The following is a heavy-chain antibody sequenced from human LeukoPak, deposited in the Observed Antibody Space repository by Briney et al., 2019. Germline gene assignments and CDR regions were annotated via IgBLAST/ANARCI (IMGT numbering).Heavy chain of an antibody. D-gene: IGHD4/OR15-4a*01. V-gene: IGHV4-59*12. Sequence: PSETLSLTCTVSGGSISSYYWSWIRQPPGKGLEWIGYIYYSGSTNYNPSLKSRVTISVDTSKNQFSLKLSSVTAADTAVYYCARPGVRNWFDPWGQGTLVTVSS. CDR2: IYYSGST. J-gene: IGHJ5*02. CDR1: GGSISSYY. CDR3: ARPGVRNWFDP.